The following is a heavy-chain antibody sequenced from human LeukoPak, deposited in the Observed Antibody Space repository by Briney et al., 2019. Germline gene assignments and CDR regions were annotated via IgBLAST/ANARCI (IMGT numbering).Heavy chain of an antibody. CDR2: ISGNGAGT. J-gene: IGHJ3*02. V-gene: IGHV3-23*01. CDR1: GFTFSSYG. CDR3: AKRYYYDSSGYYELDAFDI. Sequence: PGGSLRLSCAASGFTFSSYGMSWVRQAPGKGLEWVSGISGNGAGTYNADSVKGRFTISRDNSKNTLYLQMNSLRAEDTAVYYCAKRYYYDSSGYYELDAFDIWGQGTVVTISS. D-gene: IGHD3-22*01.